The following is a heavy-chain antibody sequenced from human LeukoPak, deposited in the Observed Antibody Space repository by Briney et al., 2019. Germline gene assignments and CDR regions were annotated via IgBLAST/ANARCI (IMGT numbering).Heavy chain of an antibody. CDR1: GGSFSGYY. CDR2: IYHSGST. Sequence: SETLSLTCAVYGGSFSGYYWSWIQQPPGKGLEWIGYIYHSGSTNYNPSLRSRVTISVDTSKNQFSLKLSSVTAADTAVYYCARGGGYASPIGYWGQGALVTVSS. V-gene: IGHV4-59*01. D-gene: IGHD5-12*01. CDR3: ARGGGYASPIGY. J-gene: IGHJ4*02.